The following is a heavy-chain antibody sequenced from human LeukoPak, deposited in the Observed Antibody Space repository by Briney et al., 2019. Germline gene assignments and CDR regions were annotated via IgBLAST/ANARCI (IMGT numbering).Heavy chain of an antibody. CDR2: IWYDGSNK. CDR3: AREYYYDSSGYYYGGYYYYGMDV. D-gene: IGHD3-22*01. V-gene: IGHV3-33*01. CDR1: GFTFSSYG. J-gene: IGHJ6*02. Sequence: PGGSLRLSCAASGFTFSSYGMHWVRQAPGKGLERVAVIWYDGSNKYYADSVKGRFTISRDNSKNTLYLQMNSLRAEDTAVYYCAREYYYDSSGYYYGGYYYYGMDVWGQGTTVTVSS.